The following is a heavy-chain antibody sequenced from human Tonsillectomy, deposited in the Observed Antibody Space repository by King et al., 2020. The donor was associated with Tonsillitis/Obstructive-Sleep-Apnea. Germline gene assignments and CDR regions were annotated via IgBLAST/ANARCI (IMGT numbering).Heavy chain of an antibody. CDR1: GFTVSSNY. J-gene: IGHJ6*03. D-gene: IGHD2-15*01. CDR3: AREEGEKGYCSGGSCYSYYYYYMDV. Sequence: VQLVESGGGLIQPGGSLRLSCAASGFTVSSNYMSWVRQAPGKGLEWVSVIYSGGSTYYADSVKGRFTISRDNYKNTLYLQMNSLRAEDTAVYYCAREEGEKGYCSGGSCYSYYYYYMDVWGKGTTVTVSS. CDR2: IYSGGST. V-gene: IGHV3-53*01.